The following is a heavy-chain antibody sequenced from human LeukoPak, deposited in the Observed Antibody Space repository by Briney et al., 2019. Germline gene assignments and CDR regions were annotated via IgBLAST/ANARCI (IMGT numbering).Heavy chain of an antibody. D-gene: IGHD4-17*01. V-gene: IGHV1-8*01. Sequence: GSVKVPCKASGYTFTIYDINWVRQAAGQGLEWMGWMNPDSGNTDFAQKFQGRVTMTRNTSISTAYMELSSLTSEDTAVYYCAVHLPGDYLDPWGQGTLVTVSS. CDR3: AVHLPGDYLDP. CDR2: MNPDSGNT. CDR1: GYTFTIYD. J-gene: IGHJ5*02.